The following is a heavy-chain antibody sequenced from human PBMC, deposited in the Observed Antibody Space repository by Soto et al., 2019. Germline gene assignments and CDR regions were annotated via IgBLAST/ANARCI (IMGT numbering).Heavy chain of an antibody. CDR3: ATGEYSSSSHYYYGMDV. V-gene: IGHV1-46*01. D-gene: IGHD6-6*01. CDR2: INPSGGST. J-gene: IGHJ6*02. Sequence: GASVKVSCKVSGYTFTSYYMHWVRQAPGQGLEWMGIINPSGGSTSYAQKFQGRVTMTRDTSTSTVYMELSSLRSEDTAVYYCATGEYSSSSHYYYGMDVWGQGTTVTVSS. CDR1: GYTFTSYY.